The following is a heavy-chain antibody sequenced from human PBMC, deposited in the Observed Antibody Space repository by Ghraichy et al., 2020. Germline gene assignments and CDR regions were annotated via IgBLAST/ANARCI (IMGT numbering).Heavy chain of an antibody. CDR1: AFTFSTYA. J-gene: IGHJ5*02. Sequence: GASLRLSCAASAFTFSTYAMGWVRQAPGRGLEWVSSISASGYSTYYADSVKGRFTISRDNSKDTLYLQMYSLRAEDTAVYYCARGGVTVSAKIKNNWFDPWGQGTLVTVSS. V-gene: IGHV3-23*01. CDR2: ISASGYST. D-gene: IGHD5/OR15-5a*01. CDR3: ARGGVTVSAKIKNNWFDP.